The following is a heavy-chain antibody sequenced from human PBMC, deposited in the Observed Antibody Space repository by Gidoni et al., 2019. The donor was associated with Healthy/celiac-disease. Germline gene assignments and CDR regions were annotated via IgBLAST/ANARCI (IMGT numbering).Heavy chain of an antibody. Sequence: EVQLVESGGGLVKPGGSLRLSCAASGFTFSSYSMNWVRQAPGKGLEWVSSISSSSSYRNYADSVKGRFTISRDNAKNSLYLQMNSLRAEDTAVYYCASPYSSTNTNYYYYYGMDVWGQGTTVTVSS. J-gene: IGHJ6*02. D-gene: IGHD6-13*01. CDR2: ISSSSSYR. CDR1: GFTFSSYS. CDR3: ASPYSSTNTNYYYYYGMDV. V-gene: IGHV3-21*01.